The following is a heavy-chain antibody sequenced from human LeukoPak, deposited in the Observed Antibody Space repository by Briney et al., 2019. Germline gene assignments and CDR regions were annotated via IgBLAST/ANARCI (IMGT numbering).Heavy chain of an antibody. Sequence: SETLSLTCTVSGGSISSGSYYWSWIRQPAGKGLEWIGRIYTSGSTNYNPSLKSRVTISVDTSKNQFSLKLSSVTAADTAVYYCARDIVVVPAAMRMGYNWSDPWGQGTLVTVSS. CDR2: IYTSGST. D-gene: IGHD2-2*01. CDR3: ARDIVVVPAAMRMGYNWSDP. V-gene: IGHV4-61*02. CDR1: GGSISSGSYY. J-gene: IGHJ5*02.